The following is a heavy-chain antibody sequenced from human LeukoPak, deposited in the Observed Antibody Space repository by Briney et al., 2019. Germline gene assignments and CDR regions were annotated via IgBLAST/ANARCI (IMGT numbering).Heavy chain of an antibody. V-gene: IGHV3-23*01. Sequence: PGGSLRLSCAASGFTFSSYAMSWVRQAPGKGLEWVSAISGSGGSTYYADSVKGRFTISRDNSKNTLYLQMNSLRAEDTAVYYCAKDLLSQVVPGSPMPLPPWFDPWGQGTLVTVSS. J-gene: IGHJ5*02. CDR1: GFTFSSYA. D-gene: IGHD2-2*01. CDR2: ISGSGGST. CDR3: AKDLLSQVVPGSPMPLPPWFDP.